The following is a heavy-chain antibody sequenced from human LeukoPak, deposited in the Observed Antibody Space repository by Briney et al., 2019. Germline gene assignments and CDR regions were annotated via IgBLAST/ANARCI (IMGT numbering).Heavy chain of an antibody. CDR3: AHYYDSSGYYGSRTEDDAFDI. V-gene: IGHV1-2*02. J-gene: IGHJ3*02. CDR1: GYTFTGYY. D-gene: IGHD3-22*01. CDR2: INPNSGGT. Sequence: ASVKVSCKASGYTFTGYYMHWVRQAPGQGLEWMGWINPNSGGTNYAQKFQGRVTMTRDMSISTAYMELSRLRSDDTAVYYCAHYYDSSGYYGSRTEDDAFDIWGQGTMVTVSS.